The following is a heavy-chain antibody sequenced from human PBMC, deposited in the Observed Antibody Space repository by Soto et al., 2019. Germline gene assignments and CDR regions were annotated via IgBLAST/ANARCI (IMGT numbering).Heavy chain of an antibody. CDR1: GYTFTSYG. V-gene: IGHV1-18*01. D-gene: IGHD3-22*01. CDR3: ARYYYDSSGYYHFDY. CDR2: ISAYNGNT. J-gene: IGHJ4*02. Sequence: ASVKVSCKASGYTFTSYGISWVRQAPGQRLEWMGWISAYNGNTNYAQKLQGRVTMTTDTSTGTAYMELRSLRSDDTAVYYCARYYYDSSGYYHFDYWGQGTLVTVSS.